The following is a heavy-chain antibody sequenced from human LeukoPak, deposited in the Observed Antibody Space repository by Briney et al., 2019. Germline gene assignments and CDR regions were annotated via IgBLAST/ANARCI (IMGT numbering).Heavy chain of an antibody. D-gene: IGHD3-10*01. CDR3: ARQSSIVVTMPYFDY. CDR1: GYSISSGYY. Sequence: PSETLSLTCTVSGYSISSGYYWGWIRQPPGKGLKWIGSISHSGSTYYNPSLKSRVTISVDTSKNQFSLKLSSVTAADTAVYYCARQSSIVVTMPYFDYWGQGTLVTVSS. V-gene: IGHV4-38-2*02. CDR2: ISHSGST. J-gene: IGHJ4*02.